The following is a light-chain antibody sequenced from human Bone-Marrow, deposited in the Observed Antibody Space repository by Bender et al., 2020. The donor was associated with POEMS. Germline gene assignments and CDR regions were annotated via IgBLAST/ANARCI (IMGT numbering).Light chain of an antibody. CDR2: EVN. Sequence: QSALTQPASVSGSPGQSVTISCTGTSSDVGGYNFVSWYQQHPGNAPKLMMYEVNKRPSGVPGRFSGSKSGNTASLTVSGLQADDEADYYCSSYAGNNIWRVFGGGTKLTVL. CDR1: SSDVGGYNF. V-gene: IGLV2-8*01. J-gene: IGLJ3*02. CDR3: SSYAGNNIWRV.